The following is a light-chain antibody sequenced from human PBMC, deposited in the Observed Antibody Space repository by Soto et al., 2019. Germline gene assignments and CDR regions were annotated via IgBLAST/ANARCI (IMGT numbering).Light chain of an antibody. CDR1: QGISTF. Sequence: IQLTQCPASLSASVGDIVTVTRRASQGISTFLDWYLQKPGKAPKVLMYAASTLQSGVPSRFSGSGSGTDFTLTISSLQPEDSATYYCQQINSTSLTFGGGTKVEIK. V-gene: IGKV1-9*01. J-gene: IGKJ4*01. CDR2: AAS. CDR3: QQINSTSLT.